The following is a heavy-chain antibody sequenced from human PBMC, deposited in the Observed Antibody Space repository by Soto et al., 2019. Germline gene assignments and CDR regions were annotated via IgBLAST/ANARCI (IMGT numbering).Heavy chain of an antibody. CDR2: IYYSGST. Sequence: SLTMSVTWTVAGGYIINFCWSWIRKPPGKGLEWIGYIYYSGSTNYNPSLKSRVTISVDTSKNQFSLKLSSVTAADTAVYYCARQYSSSSWFDPWGQGTLVTVSS. CDR1: GGYIINFC. J-gene: IGHJ5*02. V-gene: IGHV4-59*08. D-gene: IGHD6-6*01. CDR3: ARQYSSSSWFDP.